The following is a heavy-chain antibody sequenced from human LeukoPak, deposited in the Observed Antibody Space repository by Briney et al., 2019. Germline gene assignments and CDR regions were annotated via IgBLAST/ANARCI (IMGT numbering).Heavy chain of an antibody. CDR2: IYYSGST. V-gene: IGHV4-61*01. Sequence: PSETLSLTCTVSGGSVSSGSYYWSWIRQPPGKGLDWIGYIYYSGSTNYNPSLKSRVTISVDTSKNQFSLKLSSVTAADTAVYYCARGSYGYYYYYCGMDVWGQGTTVTVSS. CDR3: ARGSYGYYYYYCGMDV. J-gene: IGHJ6*02. D-gene: IGHD5-18*01. CDR1: GGSVSSGSYY.